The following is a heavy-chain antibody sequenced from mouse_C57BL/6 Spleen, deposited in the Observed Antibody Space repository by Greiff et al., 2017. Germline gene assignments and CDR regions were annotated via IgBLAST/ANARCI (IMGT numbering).Heavy chain of an antibody. D-gene: IGHD3-3*01. V-gene: IGHV5-4*03. CDR1: GFTFSSYA. Sequence: EVMLVESGGGLVKPGGSLKLSCAASGFTFSSYAMSWVRQTPEKRLEWVATISDGGSYTYYPANVKGRFTISRDNAKNNLYLQMSHLKAEETAMYYCAGDPYYAMDYWGQGTSVTVSS. CDR2: ISDGGSYT. CDR3: AGDPYYAMDY. J-gene: IGHJ4*01.